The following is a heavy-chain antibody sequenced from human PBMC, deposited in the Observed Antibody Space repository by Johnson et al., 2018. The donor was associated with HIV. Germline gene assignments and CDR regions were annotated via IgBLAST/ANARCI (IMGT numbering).Heavy chain of an antibody. CDR1: GFTFTQYA. J-gene: IGHJ3*02. CDR3: ARERYSTLINDAFDM. D-gene: IGHD6-13*01. CDR2: ISSDGRTT. Sequence: VQVVESGGGLVQPGGSLRLSCAASGFTFTQYAMHWVLQAPGKGLEYVSGISSDGRTTSYANSVKGRFTISRDNSKNTLFLHMGSLRAEDLAVYYCARERYSTLINDAFDMWGQGTMVTVSS. V-gene: IGHV3-64*01.